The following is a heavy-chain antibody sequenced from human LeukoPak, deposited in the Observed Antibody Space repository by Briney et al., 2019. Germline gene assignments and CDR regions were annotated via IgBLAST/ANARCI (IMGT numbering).Heavy chain of an antibody. V-gene: IGHV3-7*01. D-gene: IGHD3-9*01. CDR3: ARGTYFDWLTYHLDY. J-gene: IGHJ4*02. Sequence: GGSLRLSCAASGFTFSSYWMSWVRQAPGKGLEWVANIKQDGSEKYYVDSVKGRFTISRDNAKNSLYLQMNSLRAEDTAVYYCARGTYFDWLTYHLDYWGQGTLVTVSS. CDR1: GFTFSSYW. CDR2: IKQDGSEK.